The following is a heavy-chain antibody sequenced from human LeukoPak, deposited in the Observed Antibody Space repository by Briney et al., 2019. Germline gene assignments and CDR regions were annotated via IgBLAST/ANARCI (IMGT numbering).Heavy chain of an antibody. J-gene: IGHJ4*02. D-gene: IGHD3-10*01. CDR2: ISGSGDST. CDR1: GFTFSSDA. Sequence: GGSLRLSCAASGFTFSSDAMSWARQAPGKGLQWVSSISGSGDSTYYADSVKGRFTISRDNSKNTLYLQMNSLRAEDTAVYYCAKDFTMADYYFDYWGQGTLVTVSS. V-gene: IGHV3-23*01. CDR3: AKDFTMADYYFDY.